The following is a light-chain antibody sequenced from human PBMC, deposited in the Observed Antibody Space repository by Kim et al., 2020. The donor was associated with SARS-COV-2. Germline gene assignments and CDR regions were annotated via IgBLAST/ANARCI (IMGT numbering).Light chain of an antibody. J-gene: IGKJ1*01. V-gene: IGKV2-28*01. CDR1: QSLVHSSGYNY. CDR3: MQLLQTPRT. Sequence: DIVMTQSPLSLPVTPGEPASISCRSSQSLVHSSGYNYLDWYVQKPGQSPQLLIYLGSNRASGVPDRFSGSGSGTGFTHKISRVEAEDVGIYYYMQLLQTPRTLGQGTKVDNK. CDR2: LGS.